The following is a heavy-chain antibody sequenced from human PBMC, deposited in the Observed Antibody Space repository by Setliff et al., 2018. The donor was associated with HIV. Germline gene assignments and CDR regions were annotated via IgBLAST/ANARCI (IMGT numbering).Heavy chain of an antibody. CDR2: IGTSGDT. Sequence: PGGSLRLSCAASGFTFSDYDMHWVRQATGKGLEWVSAIGTSGDTYYPDSVKGRFTISRENAKNSLYLQMNSLRAGDTAVYYCARGGLYYDSSDKGDAFDIWGQGTMVTVSS. V-gene: IGHV3-13*01. CDR1: GFTFSDYD. D-gene: IGHD3-22*01. J-gene: IGHJ3*02. CDR3: ARGGLYYDSSDKGDAFDI.